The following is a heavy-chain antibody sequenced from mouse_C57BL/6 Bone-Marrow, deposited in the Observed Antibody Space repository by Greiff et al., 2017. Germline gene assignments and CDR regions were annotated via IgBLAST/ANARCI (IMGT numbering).Heavy chain of an antibody. J-gene: IGHJ2*01. V-gene: IGHV1-69*01. CDR2: IDPSDSYT. CDR3: ARWGGYYGNFDY. Sequence: QVQLQQPGAELVMPGASVKLSCKASGYTFTSYWMHWVKQRPGQGLEWIGEIDPSDSYTNYNQKFKGKSTLTVDKSSSTAYMQLSSLTSEDSAVYFCARWGGYYGNFDYWGQGTTLTGSP. D-gene: IGHD2-1*01. CDR1: GYTFTSYW.